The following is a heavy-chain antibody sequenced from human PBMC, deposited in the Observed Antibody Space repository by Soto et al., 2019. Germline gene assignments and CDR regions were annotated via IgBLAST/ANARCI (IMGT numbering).Heavy chain of an antibody. Sequence: GGSLRLSCAASGFTCSSYSMNWVRQAPGKGLEWVSSISSSSSYIYYADSVKGRFTISRDNAKNSLYLQMNSLRAEDTAVYYCARDSYYYDSSGPVIDAFDIWGQGTMVTVS. CDR2: ISSSSSYI. J-gene: IGHJ3*02. CDR3: ARDSYYYDSSGPVIDAFDI. D-gene: IGHD3-22*01. CDR1: GFTCSSYS. V-gene: IGHV3-21*01.